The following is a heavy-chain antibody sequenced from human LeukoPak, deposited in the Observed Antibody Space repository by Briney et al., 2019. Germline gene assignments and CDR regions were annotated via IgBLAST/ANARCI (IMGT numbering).Heavy chain of an antibody. J-gene: IGHJ5*02. CDR2: VYYNGLT. CDR1: GASISPHY. Sequence: SETLSLTCTVSGASISPHYWTWIRQAPGRGLEWIGYVYYNGLTSYNASLRSRLILSVDTARNQVSLKLTSVTAADTAVYYCARAKSGWFGEPNWFDPWGQGTLVTVSS. CDR3: ARAKSGWFGEPNWFDP. V-gene: IGHV4-59*11. D-gene: IGHD3-10*01.